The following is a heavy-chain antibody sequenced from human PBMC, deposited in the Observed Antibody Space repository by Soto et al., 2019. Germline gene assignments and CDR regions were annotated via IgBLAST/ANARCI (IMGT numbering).Heavy chain of an antibody. Sequence: GGSLRLSCAASGFTFSNAWMSWVRQAPGKGLEWVGRIKSKTDGGTTDYAAPVKGRFTISRDDSKNTLYLQMNSLKTEDTAVYYCTTDSKLGIPYYYYYMDVWGKGTTVTVSS. V-gene: IGHV3-15*01. CDR2: IKSKTDGGTT. J-gene: IGHJ6*03. CDR3: TTDSKLGIPYYYYYMDV. D-gene: IGHD7-27*01. CDR1: GFTFSNAW.